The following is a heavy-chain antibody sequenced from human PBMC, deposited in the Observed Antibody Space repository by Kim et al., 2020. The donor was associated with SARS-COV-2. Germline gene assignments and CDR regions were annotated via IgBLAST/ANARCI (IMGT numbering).Heavy chain of an antibody. CDR2: IYYSGST. V-gene: IGHV4-59*08. CDR3: ARSPLCGGNMYFDL. J-gene: IGHJ2*01. CDR1: GGSISSYY. Sequence: SETLSLTCTVSGGSISSYYWSWIRQPPGKGLEWIGYIYYSGSTNYNPSLKSRVTISVDTSKNQFSLKLSSVTAADTAVYYCARSPLCGGNMYFDLWGRGTLVTVSS. D-gene: IGHD2-21*01.